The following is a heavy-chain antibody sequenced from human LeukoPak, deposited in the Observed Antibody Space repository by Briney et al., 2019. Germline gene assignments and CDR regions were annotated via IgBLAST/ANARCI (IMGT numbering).Heavy chain of an antibody. D-gene: IGHD4-23*01. CDR2: INPNSGGT. CDR1: GYTFTGYY. CDR3: ARETDYGGNSEHYFDY. Sequence: GASVKVSCKASGYTFTGYYMHWVRQAPGQGLEWMGWINPNSGGTNYAQKFQGGVTMTRDTSISTAYMELSRLRSDDTAVYYCARETDYGGNSEHYFDYWGQGTLVTVSS. J-gene: IGHJ4*02. V-gene: IGHV1-2*02.